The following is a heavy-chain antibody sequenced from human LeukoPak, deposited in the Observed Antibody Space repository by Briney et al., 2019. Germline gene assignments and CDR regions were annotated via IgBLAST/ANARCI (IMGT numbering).Heavy chain of an antibody. Sequence: GGSLRLSCAASGFSFSSYGMHWVRQAPGKGLEWVAVISYDGSNKYYADSVKGRFTISRDNSKNTLYLQMNSLRADDTAVYYCAKDLKSDGSGVNWFDPWGQRTLVTVSS. V-gene: IGHV3-30*18. J-gene: IGHJ5*02. CDR1: GFSFSSYG. CDR2: ISYDGSNK. D-gene: IGHD3-10*01. CDR3: AKDLKSDGSGVNWFDP.